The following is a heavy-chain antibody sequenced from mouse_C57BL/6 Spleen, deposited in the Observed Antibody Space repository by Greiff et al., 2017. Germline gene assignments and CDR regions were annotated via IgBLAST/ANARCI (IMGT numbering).Heavy chain of an antibody. D-gene: IGHD1-1*02. Sequence: EVNVVESGGGLVKPGGSLKLSCAASGFTFSSYAMSWVRQTPEKRLEWVATISDGGSYTYYPDNVKGRFTISRDNAKNNLYLQMSHLKSEDTAMYYCARDSVERYFDVWGTGTTVTVSS. CDR3: ARDSVERYFDV. J-gene: IGHJ1*03. V-gene: IGHV5-4*01. CDR1: GFTFSSYA. CDR2: ISDGGSYT.